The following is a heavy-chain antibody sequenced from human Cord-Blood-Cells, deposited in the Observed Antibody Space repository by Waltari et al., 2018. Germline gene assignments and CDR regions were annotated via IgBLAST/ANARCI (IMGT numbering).Heavy chain of an antibody. V-gene: IGHV1-2*02. CDR3: VRDESYDLWSGYYTGFDY. CDR1: GYTFTGYS. Sequence: QVQLVQSGAEVKKPGASVKVSCQASGYTFTGYSMQWVRRAPGHGLEWLGGIHPNSGATNIARDVQGMVTMSRGTCIITAYIGLSRRRSDDTAVYYCVRDESYDLWSGYYTGFDYWGQGTLVTVSS. D-gene: IGHD3-3*01. J-gene: IGHJ4*02. CDR2: IHPNSGAT.